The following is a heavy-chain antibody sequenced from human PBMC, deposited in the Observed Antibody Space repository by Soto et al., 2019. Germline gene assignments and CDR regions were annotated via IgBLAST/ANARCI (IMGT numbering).Heavy chain of an antibody. CDR1: GFTFNNYN. V-gene: IGHV3-33*06. CDR3: AKDDYGMDV. CDR2: IWYDGSNK. J-gene: IGHJ6*02. Sequence: QVQMVESGGGVVQPGRSLRLSCVASGFTFNNYNIHWVRQAPGKGLEWVAVIWYDGSNKYYADSVKGRFTISRDNSKNTLYLQMSSLRAEDTALYFCAKDDYGMDVWGQGTTDTVS.